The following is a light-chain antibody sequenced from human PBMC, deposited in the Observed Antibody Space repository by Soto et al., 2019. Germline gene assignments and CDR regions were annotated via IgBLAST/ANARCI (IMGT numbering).Light chain of an antibody. J-gene: IGLJ1*01. CDR3: SSYTTSNTRQIV. CDR1: SSDVGGYNY. Sequence: QSALTQPASVSGSPGQSITISCTGTSSDVGGYNYVSWYQQHPDKAPKFIIYDVSNRPSGVSNRFSGSKSGNTASLTISGLQAEDEADYYCSSYTTSNTRQIVFGTGTKLTVL. V-gene: IGLV2-14*01. CDR2: DVS.